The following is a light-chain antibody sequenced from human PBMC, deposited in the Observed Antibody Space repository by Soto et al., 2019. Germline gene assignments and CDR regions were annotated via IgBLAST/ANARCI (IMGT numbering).Light chain of an antibody. J-gene: IGKJ2*01. CDR3: QQYGSSPLYT. V-gene: IGKV3-20*01. CDR2: GAS. Sequence: MGLTQSPGTLSLSPGERATLSCRASQTVSSNSLAWYQQKPGRAPRLLIYGASSRDTGIPDRFSGSGSGTDFTLTISRLEPEYFAVYYCQQYGSSPLYTFGQGTKLEIK. CDR1: QTVSSNS.